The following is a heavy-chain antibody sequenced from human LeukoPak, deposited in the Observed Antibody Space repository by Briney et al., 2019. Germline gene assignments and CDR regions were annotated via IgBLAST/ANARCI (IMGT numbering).Heavy chain of an antibody. J-gene: IGHJ3*02. CDR2: IDPSGSYT. CDR3: ARLVDTAMVYHTGETYDAFDI. CDR1: GDSFTSHW. D-gene: IGHD5-18*01. Sequence: GESLKISCKVSGDSFTSHWISWVRQMPGKGLEWMGRIDPSGSYTNYSPSFQGHVTISDDKCISTAYLQWSSLKASDTAMYCCARLVDTAMVYHTGETYDAFDIWGQGTMVTVSS. V-gene: IGHV5-10-1*01.